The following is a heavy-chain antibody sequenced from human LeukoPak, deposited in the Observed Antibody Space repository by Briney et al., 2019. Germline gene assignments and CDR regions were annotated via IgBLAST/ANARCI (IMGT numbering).Heavy chain of an antibody. CDR1: GFTFSSYA. V-gene: IGHV3-23*01. CDR2: ISGSGGST. D-gene: IGHD2-21*02. CDR3: AREGGYCGGDCYSNPGGPPSPYDAFDI. Sequence: GGSLRLSCAASGFTFSSYAVSWVRQAPGKGLEWVSAISGSGGSTYYADSVKGRFTISRDNSKNTLYLQMNSLRAEDTAVYYCAREGGYCGGDCYSNPGGPPSPYDAFDIWGQGTMVTVSS. J-gene: IGHJ3*02.